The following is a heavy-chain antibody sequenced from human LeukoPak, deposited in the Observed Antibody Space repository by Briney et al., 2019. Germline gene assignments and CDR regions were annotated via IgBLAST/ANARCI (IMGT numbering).Heavy chain of an antibody. CDR2: IYYSGST. D-gene: IGHD3-10*01. CDR3: ARGSVHGSGSYFLS. CDR1: GGSISSYY. V-gene: IGHV4-59*01. J-gene: IGHJ5*02. Sequence: PSETLSLTCTVSGGSISSYYWSWIRQPPGKGLEWIGYIYYSGSTNYNPSLKSRVTISVDTSKNQFSLKLSSVTAADTAVYYCARGSVHGSGSYFLSWGQGTLVTVSS.